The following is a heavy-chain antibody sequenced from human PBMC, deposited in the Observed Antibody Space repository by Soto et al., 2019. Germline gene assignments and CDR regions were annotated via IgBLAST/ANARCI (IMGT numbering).Heavy chain of an antibody. CDR3: ARVVVAADYYYGMDV. CDR2: IIPIFGTA. Sequence: AASVKVSCKASGGTFSSYAISWVRQAPGQGLEWMGGIIPIFGTANYAQKFQGRVTITADESTSTAYMELSSLRSEDTAVYYCARVVVAADYYYGMDVWGQGTTVTVSS. J-gene: IGHJ6*02. D-gene: IGHD2-15*01. V-gene: IGHV1-69*13. CDR1: GGTFSSYA.